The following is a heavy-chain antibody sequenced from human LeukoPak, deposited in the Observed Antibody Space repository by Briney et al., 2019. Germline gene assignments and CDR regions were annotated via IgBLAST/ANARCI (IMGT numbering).Heavy chain of an antibody. Sequence: PGGSLRLSCAASGFTFSSYAMTWVRQAPGKGLEWVSTISYSGGSTNYPDSVKGRFTISRDNSKNTLYLQMNSLRAEDTAVYYCASPVWIQLWPPDYWGQGTLVTVSS. CDR2: ISYSGGST. J-gene: IGHJ4*02. D-gene: IGHD5-18*01. CDR3: ASPVWIQLWPPDY. CDR1: GFTFSSYA. V-gene: IGHV3-23*01.